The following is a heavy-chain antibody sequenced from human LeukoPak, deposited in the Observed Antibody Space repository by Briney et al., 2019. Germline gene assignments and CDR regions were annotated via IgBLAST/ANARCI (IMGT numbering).Heavy chain of an antibody. J-gene: IGHJ3*02. V-gene: IGHV4-39*01. D-gene: IGHD2-21*01. Sequence: SETLSLTCTVSGGSISSSSYYWGWIRQPPGKGLEWIGSIYYSGSTYYNPSLKSRVTISVDTSKNQFSLKLSSVTAADTAVYYCASTCGGDCWNAFDIWGQGTMVTVSS. CDR1: GGSISSSSYY. CDR2: IYYSGST. CDR3: ASTCGGDCWNAFDI.